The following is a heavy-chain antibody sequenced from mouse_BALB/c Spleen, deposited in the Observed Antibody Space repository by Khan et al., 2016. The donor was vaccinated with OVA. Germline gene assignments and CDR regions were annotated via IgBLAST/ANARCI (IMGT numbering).Heavy chain of an antibody. CDR3: ARYLYDGYFDY. D-gene: IGHD2-3*01. CDR1: GYSITSDYA. V-gene: IGHV3-2*02. J-gene: IGHJ2*01. CDR2: ISYSGST. Sequence: VQLQESGPGLVKPSQSLSLTCTVTGYSITSDYAWNWIRQFPGNKLEWMGYISYSGSTRYNPSLKSRISITRDTSKNQFFLQLNSVTTEDTATYYCARYLYDGYFDYWGQGTTLTVSS.